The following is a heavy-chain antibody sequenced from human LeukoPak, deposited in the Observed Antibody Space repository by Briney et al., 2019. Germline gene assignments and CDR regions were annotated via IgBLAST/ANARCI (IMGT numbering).Heavy chain of an antibody. CDR2: ISSSSSYI. CDR1: GFTFSSYS. CDR3: AKDGVSGIAARFDY. D-gene: IGHD6-6*01. J-gene: IGHJ4*02. V-gene: IGHV3-21*04. Sequence: GGSLRPSCAASGFTFSSYSMNWVRQAPGKGLEWVSSISSSSSYIYYADSVKGRFTISRDNSKNTLYLQMNSLRAEDTAVYYCAKDGVSGIAARFDYWGQGTLVTVSS.